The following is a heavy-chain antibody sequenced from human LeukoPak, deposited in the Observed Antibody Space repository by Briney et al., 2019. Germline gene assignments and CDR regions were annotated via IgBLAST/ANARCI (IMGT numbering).Heavy chain of an antibody. D-gene: IGHD2-15*01. Sequence: LRASVKVSCKASGYTFTSYYMHWVRQAPGQGLEWMGIINPSGGSTSYAQKFQGRVTMTRDTSTSTVYMELSSLRSEDTAVYYCARAAGIVVVVAALGPWGQGTLVTVSS. CDR3: ARAAGIVVVVAALGP. CDR1: GYTFTSYY. CDR2: INPSGGST. V-gene: IGHV1-46*01. J-gene: IGHJ5*02.